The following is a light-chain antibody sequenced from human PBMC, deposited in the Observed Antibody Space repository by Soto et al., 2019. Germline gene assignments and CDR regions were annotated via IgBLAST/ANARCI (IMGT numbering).Light chain of an antibody. J-gene: IGLJ7*01. V-gene: IGLV2-14*03. CDR2: DVS. CDR1: SADIGAFNY. CDR3: SSYSTTSALV. Sequence: QSALTQPASVSGSAGQSITISCAGTSADIGAFNYVSWYQHHPDKAPKLLIYDVSHRPSGVSTRFSASKSANTASLTISGLQADDEADYYCSSYSTTSALVFGGGTQLTVL.